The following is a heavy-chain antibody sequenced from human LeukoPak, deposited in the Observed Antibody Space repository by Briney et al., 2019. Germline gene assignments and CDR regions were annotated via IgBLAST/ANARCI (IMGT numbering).Heavy chain of an antibody. CDR1: GYTFTGYY. J-gene: IGHJ4*02. CDR3: ARLDDGVVVPAAEGY. D-gene: IGHD2-2*01. Sequence: ASVKVSCKASGYTFTGYYMHWVRQAPGQGLEWMGWINPNSGGTNYAQKFQGRVTMTRDTSISTAYMELSRLRSDDTAVYYCARLDDGVVVPAAEGYWGQGTLVTVSS. CDR2: INPNSGGT. V-gene: IGHV1-2*02.